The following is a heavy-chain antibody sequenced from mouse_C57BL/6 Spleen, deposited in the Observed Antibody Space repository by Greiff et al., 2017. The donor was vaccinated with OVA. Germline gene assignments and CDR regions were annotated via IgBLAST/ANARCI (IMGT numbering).Heavy chain of an antibody. Sequence: EVKLMESGGDLVKPGGSLKLSCAASGFTFSSYGMSWVRQTPDKRLEWVATISSGGSYTYYPDSVKGRFTISRDNAKNTLYLQMSSLKSEDTAMYYCARGDSRFAYWGQGTLVTVSA. CDR1: GFTFSSYG. CDR3: ARGDSRFAY. J-gene: IGHJ3*01. CDR2: ISSGGSYT. V-gene: IGHV5-6*02.